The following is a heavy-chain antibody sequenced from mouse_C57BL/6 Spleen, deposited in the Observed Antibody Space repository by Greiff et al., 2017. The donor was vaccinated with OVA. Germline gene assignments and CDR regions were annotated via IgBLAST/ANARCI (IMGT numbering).Heavy chain of an antibody. J-gene: IGHJ2*01. CDR2: IDPSDSET. V-gene: IGHV1-52*01. CDR1: GYTFTSYW. D-gene: IGHD1-1*01. Sequence: QVQLQQPGAELVRPGSSVKLSCKASGYTFTSYWMHWVKQRPIQGLEWIGNIDPSDSETHYNQKFKDKATLTVDKSSSTAYMQLSSLTSDDSAVYYCARLVTTVVATDYWGKGTTLTVSS. CDR3: ARLVTTVVATDY.